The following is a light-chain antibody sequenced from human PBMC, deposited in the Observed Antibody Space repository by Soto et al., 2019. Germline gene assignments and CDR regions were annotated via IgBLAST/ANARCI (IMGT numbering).Light chain of an antibody. CDR3: QQYNSYSGM. J-gene: IGKJ1*01. CDR2: DAS. CDR1: QTIGSW. V-gene: IGKV1-5*01. Sequence: DIQMTQSPSTLSASLGDRVTVTCRASQTIGSWLAWYQQKPGRAPKLLIFDASSLESGVPSRFSGNGSGTEFTLTISGLQPDDFASYYCQQYNSYSGMFGQGTKVDIK.